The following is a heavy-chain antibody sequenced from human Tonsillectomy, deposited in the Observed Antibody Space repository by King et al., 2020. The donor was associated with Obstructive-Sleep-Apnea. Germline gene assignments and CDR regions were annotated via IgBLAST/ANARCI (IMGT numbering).Heavy chain of an antibody. V-gene: IGHV3-7*03. Sequence: EVQLVESGGGLVQPGGSLRLSCAASGFTFTSYWMSWVRQAPGKGPDGGANIKQDGSGTYYVDSVKGRFTISRDNAKNSLYLQMNSLRAEDTAVYYCARPRAIGGFDYWGQGTLVTVSS. D-gene: IGHD3-10*01. CDR2: IKQDGSGT. CDR3: ARPRAIGGFDY. CDR1: GFTFTSYW. J-gene: IGHJ4*02.